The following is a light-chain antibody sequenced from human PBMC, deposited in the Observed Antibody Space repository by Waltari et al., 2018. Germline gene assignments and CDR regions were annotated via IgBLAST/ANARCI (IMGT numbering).Light chain of an antibody. CDR2: DVT. CDR1: SSDVGGYNF. V-gene: IGLV2-14*03. Sequence: QSALTQPASVSGSPGQSVTISCTGTSSDVGGYNFVPWYQQHPGKAPKLMIFDVTYRPSGISTRFSGSKSGNTASLTISGLQADDEADYYCMSYTSSHTIIFGGGTKLTVL. J-gene: IGLJ2*01. CDR3: MSYTSSHTII.